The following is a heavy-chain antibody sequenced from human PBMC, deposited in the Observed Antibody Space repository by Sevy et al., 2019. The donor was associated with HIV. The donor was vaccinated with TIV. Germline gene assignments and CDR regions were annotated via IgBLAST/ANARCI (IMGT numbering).Heavy chain of an antibody. CDR2: ISYDGSNK. Sequence: GGSLRLSCAASGITFSSHAMHWVRQAPGKGLEWVTIISYDGSNKYYADSVKGRFTISRDNSRNTRYLQMNSLRAEDTAVYSCARADCGEYSGEFAYWGQGTLVTDSS. D-gene: IGHD4-17*01. CDR3: ARADCGEYSGEFAY. CDR1: GITFSSHA. V-gene: IGHV3-30*14. J-gene: IGHJ4*02.